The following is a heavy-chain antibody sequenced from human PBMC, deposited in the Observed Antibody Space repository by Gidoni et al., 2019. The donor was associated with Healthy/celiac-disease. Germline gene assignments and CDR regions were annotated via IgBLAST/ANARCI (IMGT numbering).Heavy chain of an antibody. CDR1: GFTFSSYG. V-gene: IGHV3-33*01. J-gene: IGHJ4*02. Sequence: QVQLVESGGGVVQPGRSLRLSCAASGFTFSSYGMHWVRQAPGKGLEWVAVIWDDGSNKYYADSVKGRFTISRDNSKNTLYLQMNSLRAEDTAVYYCARGALTLGFDYWGQGTLVTVSS. CDR3: ARGALTLGFDY. D-gene: IGHD3-16*01. CDR2: IWDDGSNK.